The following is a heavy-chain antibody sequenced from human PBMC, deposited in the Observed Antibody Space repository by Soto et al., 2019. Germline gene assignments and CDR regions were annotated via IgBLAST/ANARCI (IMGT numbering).Heavy chain of an antibody. CDR1: GFTFSDYY. Sequence: QVQLVESGGGLVKPGGSPRLSCAASGFTFSDYYMSWIRQAPGKGLEWVSYISSSSSYTNYADSVKGRFTISRDNAKNSLYLQMNSLRAEDTAVYYCASDRGSSSWYVPYYFDYWGQGTLVTVSS. CDR3: ASDRGSSSWYVPYYFDY. V-gene: IGHV3-11*06. D-gene: IGHD6-13*01. CDR2: ISSSSSYT. J-gene: IGHJ4*02.